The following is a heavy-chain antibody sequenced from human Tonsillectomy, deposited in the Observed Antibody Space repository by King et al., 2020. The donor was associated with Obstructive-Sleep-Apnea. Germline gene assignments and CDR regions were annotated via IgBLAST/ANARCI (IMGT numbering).Heavy chain of an antibody. CDR1: GFTFSSYW. Sequence: VQLVESGGGLVQPGGSLRLSCAASGFTFSSYWMSWVRQAPGKGLEWLANIKQDGSEKYYVDSVEGRFTISKDNAKNSLYLQMNSLRAEDTAVYYCAGITMVRGVIGYWGQGTLVTVSS. V-gene: IGHV3-7*03. CDR2: IKQDGSEK. D-gene: IGHD3-10*01. J-gene: IGHJ4*02. CDR3: AGITMVRGVIGY.